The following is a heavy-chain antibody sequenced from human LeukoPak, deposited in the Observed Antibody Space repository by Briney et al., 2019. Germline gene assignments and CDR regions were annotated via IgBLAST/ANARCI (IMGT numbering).Heavy chain of an antibody. CDR3: AREDGYDWAVGY. CDR2: INPSGGST. CDR1: GYTFTIYY. D-gene: IGHD5-12*01. Sequence: GSVKVSCKAPGYTFTIYYMHWVRHAPGEGVGCVGIINPSGGSTSYAQKFQGRVTMTRDTSTSTVYIELSSLRSEDTAVYYCAREDGYDWAVGYCGQGTLVTVSS. J-gene: IGHJ4*02. V-gene: IGHV1-46*01.